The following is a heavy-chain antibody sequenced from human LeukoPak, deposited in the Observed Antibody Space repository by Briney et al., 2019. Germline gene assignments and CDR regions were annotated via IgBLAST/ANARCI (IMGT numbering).Heavy chain of an antibody. CDR1: GFTFYNYG. V-gene: IGHV3-30*18. J-gene: IGHJ5*02. Sequence: PGSSLRLSCAASGFTFYNYGIHWVRQAPGKGLEWLAVISPDGYGHYADSVKGRFTVSRDNSKNTLYLQMNSLRTDDSAMYYCTKGGGISYNPLDPWGPGTLVTVSS. CDR3: TKGGGISYNPLDP. CDR2: ISPDGYG. D-gene: IGHD1-26*01.